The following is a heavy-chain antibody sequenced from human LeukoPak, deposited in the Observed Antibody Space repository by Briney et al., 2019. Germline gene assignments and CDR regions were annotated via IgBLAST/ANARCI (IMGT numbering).Heavy chain of an antibody. Sequence: GASVKVSCKASGYTFTSYAMHWVRQAPGQRLEWMGWINAGNGNTKYSQKFQGGVTITRDTSASTAYMELSSLRSEDTAVYYCARSVFLWFGELLSPLDYWGQGTLVTVSS. CDR2: INAGNGNT. CDR1: GYTFTSYA. V-gene: IGHV1-3*01. CDR3: ARSVFLWFGELLSPLDY. J-gene: IGHJ4*02. D-gene: IGHD3-10*01.